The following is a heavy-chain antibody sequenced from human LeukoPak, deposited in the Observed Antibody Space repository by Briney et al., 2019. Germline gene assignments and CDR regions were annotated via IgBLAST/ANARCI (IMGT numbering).Heavy chain of an antibody. J-gene: IGHJ4*02. D-gene: IGHD1-14*01. CDR3: ATGSLPGGFDH. Sequence: QPGGSLSLSCAASGLTFTNFQMNWVRQAPGKTLEWVSSIDSSGSTIYYGDSVKGRFTISRDNAKNSLDLQMDSLRAEDTAVYYCATGSLPGGFDHWGQGTLVTVSS. V-gene: IGHV3-48*03. CDR2: IDSSGSTI. CDR1: GLTFTNFQ.